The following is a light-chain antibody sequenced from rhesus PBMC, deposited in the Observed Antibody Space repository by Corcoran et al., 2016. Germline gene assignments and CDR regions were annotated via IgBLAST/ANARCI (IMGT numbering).Light chain of an antibody. CDR1: QGISNW. CDR3: QQNDSVPLT. V-gene: IGKV1S6*01. Sequence: DIQMTQSPSSLSVSVGARVTITCRASQGISNWLAWYQQKPGKAPKLLLYKASTLTSGVPSRFSGSGSGKEFTLTISSLQPEDFATYYCQQNDSVPLTFGGGTKVEIK. CDR2: KAS. J-gene: IGKJ4*01.